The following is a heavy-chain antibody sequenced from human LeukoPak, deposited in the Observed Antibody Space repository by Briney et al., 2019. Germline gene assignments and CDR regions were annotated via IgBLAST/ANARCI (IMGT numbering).Heavy chain of an antibody. CDR2: INLNSGGT. CDR3: ARSPDILTGENFDY. J-gene: IGHJ4*02. D-gene: IGHD3-9*01. Sequence: ASVKVSCKASGYTFTGCYMHWVRQAPGQGLEWMGWINLNSGGTNYAQKFQGRVTMTRDTSINTAYMELSRLRSDDTAVYYCARSPDILTGENFDYWGQGTLVTVSS. V-gene: IGHV1-2*02. CDR1: GYTFTGCY.